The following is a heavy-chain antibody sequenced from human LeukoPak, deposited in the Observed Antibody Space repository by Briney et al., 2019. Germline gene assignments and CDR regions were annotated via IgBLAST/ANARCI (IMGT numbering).Heavy chain of an antibody. CDR3: AREKLSYGPVDY. V-gene: IGHV3-66*01. J-gene: IGHJ4*02. CDR1: GFTVSSNY. CDR2: IYSGGST. D-gene: IGHD5-18*01. Sequence: GGSLRLSCAASGFTVSSNYMSWVHQAPGKGLEWVSVIYSGGSTYYADSVKGRFTISRDNSKNTLYLQMNSLRAEDTAVYYCAREKLSYGPVDYWGQGTLVTVSS.